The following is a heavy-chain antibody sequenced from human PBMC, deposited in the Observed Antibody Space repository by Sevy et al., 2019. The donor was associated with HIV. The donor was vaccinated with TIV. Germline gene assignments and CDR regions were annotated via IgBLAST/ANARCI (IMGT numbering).Heavy chain of an antibody. CDR1: GFTFSDYA. CDR3: ARNSYYLDTTGFGAFDL. D-gene: IGHD3-22*01. CDR2: INWSATNT. Sequence: GESLKISCTASGFTFSDYAMSWVRQAPGKGLEWVSGINWSATNTGHADFVKGRFTISRDDAKNSLYLQMNSLRAEDTALYYCARNSYYLDTTGFGAFDLWGQGTLVTVSS. V-gene: IGHV3-20*04. J-gene: IGHJ3*01.